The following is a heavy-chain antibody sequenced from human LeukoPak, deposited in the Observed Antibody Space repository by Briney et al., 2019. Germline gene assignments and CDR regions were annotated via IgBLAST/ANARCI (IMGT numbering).Heavy chain of an antibody. CDR2: ISWNSGSI. CDR1: GFTFDDYA. CDR3: AKGSGSYYTYAFDI. Sequence: GGSLRLSCAASGFTFDDYAMHWVRQAPGKGLEWVSGISWNSGSIGYADSVKGRFTISRDNAKNSLYLQMNSLRAEDTALYYCAKGSGSYYTYAFDIRGQGTMVTVSS. V-gene: IGHV3-9*01. J-gene: IGHJ3*02. D-gene: IGHD1-26*01.